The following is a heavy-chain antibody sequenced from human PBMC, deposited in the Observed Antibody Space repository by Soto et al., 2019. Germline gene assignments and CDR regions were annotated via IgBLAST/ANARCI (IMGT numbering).Heavy chain of an antibody. CDR3: ARHPSDFWFDP. V-gene: IGHV4-39*01. D-gene: IGHD2-21*02. Sequence: PSETLSLTCTVSGGSISSSSYFWGWIRQPPGTGLEWIGSIYYSGSTYYNPSLKSRVTVSVDTSKNQFSLKLSSVTAADTAVYYCARHPSDFWFDPWGQGTLVTSPQ. CDR2: IYYSGST. CDR1: GGSISSSSYF. J-gene: IGHJ5*02.